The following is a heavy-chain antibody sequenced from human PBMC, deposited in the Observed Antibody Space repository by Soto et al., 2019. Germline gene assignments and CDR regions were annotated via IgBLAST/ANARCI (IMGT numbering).Heavy chain of an antibody. CDR2: IYSGGST. V-gene: IGHV3-66*01. Sequence: EVQLVESGGGLVQPGGSLRLSCAASGFTVSNNYISWVRQAPGKGLEWVSVIYSGGSTNYADSVKGRFTISRDNSKNTLYRQVSSLRAEDTAVYYGARGAGWYVELDYWGQGTLVTVSS. CDR3: ARGAGWYVELDY. CDR1: GFTVSNNY. D-gene: IGHD6-19*01. J-gene: IGHJ4*02.